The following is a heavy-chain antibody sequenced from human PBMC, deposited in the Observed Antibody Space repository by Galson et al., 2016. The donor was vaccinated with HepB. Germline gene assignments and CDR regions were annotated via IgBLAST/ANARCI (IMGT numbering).Heavy chain of an antibody. D-gene: IGHD5-12*01. CDR2: IPSYSAA. CDR1: GFSVSTNY. CDR3: ARGSGYDSPYGGNRYYFDY. Sequence: SLRLSCAVSGFSVSTNYVTWVRQAPGKGLEWVSIIPSYSAAYYADSVRGRFTISRDNSNNTVYLQMNSLRAEDTAMYYCARGSGYDSPYGGNRYYFDYWGRGTLVTVSS. V-gene: IGHV3-53*01. J-gene: IGHJ4*02.